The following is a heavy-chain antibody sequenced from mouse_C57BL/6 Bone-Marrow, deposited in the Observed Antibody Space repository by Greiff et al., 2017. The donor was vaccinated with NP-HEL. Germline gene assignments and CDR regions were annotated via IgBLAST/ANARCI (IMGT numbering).Heavy chain of an antibody. V-gene: IGHV1-26*01. Sequence: VQLQQSGPELVKPGASVKISCKASGYTFTDYYMNWVKQSHGKSLEWIGDINPNNGGTSYNQKFKGKATLTVDKSSSTAYMELRSLTSEDSAVYYCARWGLRRVFAYWGQGTLVTVSA. D-gene: IGHD2-2*01. CDR3: ARWGLRRVFAY. CDR2: INPNNGGT. CDR1: GYTFTDYY. J-gene: IGHJ3*01.